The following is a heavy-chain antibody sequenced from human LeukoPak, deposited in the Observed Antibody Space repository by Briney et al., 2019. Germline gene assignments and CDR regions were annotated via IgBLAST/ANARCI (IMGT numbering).Heavy chain of an antibody. CDR3: ASRDYFDY. V-gene: IGHV3-48*02. CDR2: ITADSGTT. Sequence: GGSLRLSCTASGFTFSDYSMNWVRQAPGKGLEWVSYITADSGTTYYADSVKGRFTISRDNAKNSLYLQMNSLRDEDTAVYYCASRDYFDYWGQGTLVTVSS. CDR1: GFTFSDYS. J-gene: IGHJ4*02.